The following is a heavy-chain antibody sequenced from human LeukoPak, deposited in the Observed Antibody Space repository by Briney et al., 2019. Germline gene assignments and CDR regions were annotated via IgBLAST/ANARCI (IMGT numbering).Heavy chain of an antibody. V-gene: IGHV4-39*01. D-gene: IGHD6-19*01. Sequence: SETLSLTCTVSGGSISSSSYFWGWIRQPPGKGLEWIGSIFYSGSTYYNPSLNSRVTISIDTSKNQFSLRLSSVTAADTAVYYCARTGRKAVAGTGLDYWGQGTLVTVSS. CDR1: GGSISSSSYF. J-gene: IGHJ4*02. CDR2: IFYSGST. CDR3: ARTGRKAVAGTGLDY.